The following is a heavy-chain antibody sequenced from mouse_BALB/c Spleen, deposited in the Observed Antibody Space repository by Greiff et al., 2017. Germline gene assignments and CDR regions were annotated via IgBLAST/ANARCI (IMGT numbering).Heavy chain of an antibody. Sequence: VKLMESGAELARPGASVKMSCKASGYTFTSYTMHWVKQRPGQGLEWIGYINPSSGYTNYNQKFKDKATLTADKSSSTAYMQLSSLTSEDSAVYYCATGPAWFAYWGQGTLVTVSA. V-gene: IGHV1-4*01. CDR2: INPSSGYT. D-gene: IGHD4-1*01. CDR1: GYTFTSYT. CDR3: ATGPAWFAY. J-gene: IGHJ3*01.